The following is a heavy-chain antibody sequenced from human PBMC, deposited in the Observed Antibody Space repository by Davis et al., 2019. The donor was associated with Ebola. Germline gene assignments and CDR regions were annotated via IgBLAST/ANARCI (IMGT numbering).Heavy chain of an antibody. V-gene: IGHV1-69*06. D-gene: IGHD3-10*02. Sequence: SVKVSCNASGYTFTSYAISWVRQAPGQGLEWMGGIIPIFGTANYAQKFQGRVTITADKSTSTAYMELSSLRSEDTAVYYCASYYVQRVTTVSGYFDYWGQGTLVTVSS. J-gene: IGHJ4*02. CDR2: IIPIFGTA. CDR3: ASYYVQRVTTVSGYFDY. CDR1: GYTFTSYA.